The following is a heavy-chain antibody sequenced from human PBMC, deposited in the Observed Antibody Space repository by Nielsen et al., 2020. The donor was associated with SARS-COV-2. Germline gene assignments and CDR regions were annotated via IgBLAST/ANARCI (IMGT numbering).Heavy chain of an antibody. J-gene: IGHJ4*02. CDR2: INPNSGGT. D-gene: IGHD6-19*01. V-gene: IGHV1-2*02. CDR1: GYTFTGYY. CDR3: ARTGIAVAGIDFDY. Sequence: ASVKVSCKASGYTFTGYYMHWVRQAPGQGLEWMGWINPNSGGTNYAQKFQGRVTMTRDTSISTAYMELSRLRSDDTAVYYRARTGIAVAGIDFDYWGQGTLVTVSS.